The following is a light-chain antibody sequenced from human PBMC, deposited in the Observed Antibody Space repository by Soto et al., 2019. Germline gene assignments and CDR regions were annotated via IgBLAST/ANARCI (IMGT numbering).Light chain of an antibody. CDR3: GTWDSRLSAGG. Sequence: QSVLTQPPSVSAAPGQRVTISCSGSSSNIANNYVSWYQQLPGTAPKLLIYENNKRPSGIPDRFSGSKSGTSATLGITGLQTGDEADYYCGTWDSRLSAGGFGTGTKVTVL. J-gene: IGLJ1*01. CDR1: SSNIANNY. V-gene: IGLV1-51*02. CDR2: ENN.